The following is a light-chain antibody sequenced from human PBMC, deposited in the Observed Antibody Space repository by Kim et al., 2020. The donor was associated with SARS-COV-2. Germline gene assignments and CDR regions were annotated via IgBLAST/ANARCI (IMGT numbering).Light chain of an antibody. J-gene: IGKJ1*01. Sequence: IQLAQSPSSLSASVGDRVTITCRASQGIGTSLAWYRQRPGKAPQLLMEATSTLESGVPSGFTGSGSGTDFILTISSLQPEDFATYYCQQHKSFPPTFGQGTQVDIK. CDR2: ATS. CDR3: QQHKSFPPT. V-gene: IGKV1-9*01. CDR1: QGIGTS.